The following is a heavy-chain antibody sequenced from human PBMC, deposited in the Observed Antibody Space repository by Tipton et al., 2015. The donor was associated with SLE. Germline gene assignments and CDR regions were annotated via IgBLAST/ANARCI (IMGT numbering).Heavy chain of an antibody. J-gene: IGHJ2*01. D-gene: IGHD3-10*01. Sequence: LRLSCAVYSGSFRGYYWSWIRQPPGKGLEWIGEINYSGSTNYNPSLKSRVTISEDTSKNQFSLKLSSVTAADTAVYYCARRPFRRIGMVQGIVRWYFDLWGRGTLATVSS. CDR3: ARRPFRRIGMVQGIVRWYFDL. CDR1: SGSFRGYY. V-gene: IGHV4-34*01. CDR2: INYSGST.